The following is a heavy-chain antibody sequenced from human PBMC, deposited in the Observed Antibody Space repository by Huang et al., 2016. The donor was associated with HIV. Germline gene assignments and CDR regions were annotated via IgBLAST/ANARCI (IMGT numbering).Heavy chain of an antibody. CDR2: IRGGVTTT. CDR1: GVIFSSSD. CDR3: AKGYPLTYFDS. V-gene: IGHV3-23*01. D-gene: IGHD5-18*01. Sequence: EVQLLESGGGLVQPGGSLRLSCTASGVIFSSSDMSWVRQAPGKGREWVSSIRGGVTTTYYADSAKGRFTISRDTSKNTLFLQMNSLGAEDTAVYYCAKGYPLTYFDSWGQGTLVTVSS. J-gene: IGHJ4*02.